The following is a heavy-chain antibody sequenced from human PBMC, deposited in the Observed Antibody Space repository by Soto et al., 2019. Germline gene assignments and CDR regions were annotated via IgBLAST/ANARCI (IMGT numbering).Heavy chain of an antibody. CDR1: GGSFSGYY. V-gene: IGHV4-34*01. CDR3: ARAVSIVGAPGY. J-gene: IGHJ4*02. D-gene: IGHD1-26*01. CDR2: INHSGST. Sequence: PSETLSLTCAVYGGSFSGYYWSWIRQPPGKGLEWIGEINHSGSTNYNPSLKSRVTISVDTSKNQFSLKLSSVTAADTAVYYCARAVSIVGAPGYWGLGTLVTVSS.